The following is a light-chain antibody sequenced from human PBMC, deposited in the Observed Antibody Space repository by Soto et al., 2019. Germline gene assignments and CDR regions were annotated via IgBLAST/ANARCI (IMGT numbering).Light chain of an antibody. CDR2: DAS. Sequence: EIVLTQSPATLSLSPGERATLSCRASQSINSYLAWYQQKPGQAPRLLIYDASNRATGLPARFSGSGSGTDFTLTISSPEPEDFAVYYCQQRSNWPRTFGRGTKVEIK. J-gene: IGKJ4*01. CDR1: QSINSY. CDR3: QQRSNWPRT. V-gene: IGKV3-11*01.